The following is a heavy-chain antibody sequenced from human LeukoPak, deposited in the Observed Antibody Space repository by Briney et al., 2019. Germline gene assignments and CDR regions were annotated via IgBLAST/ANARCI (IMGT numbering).Heavy chain of an antibody. CDR1: GYTFTSYD. D-gene: IGHD2-21*02. CDR2: MNPNSGDT. J-gene: IGHJ3*02. CDR3: ATDKQVYCGGDCYSAHRAFDI. Sequence: GASVKVSCKASGYTFTSYDINWVRQATGQGLEWMGWMNPNSGDTGCAQKFQGRVTMTRNTSISTVYMELSSLRSEDTAVYYCATDKQVYCGGDCYSAHRAFDIWGQGTMVTVSS. V-gene: IGHV1-8*01.